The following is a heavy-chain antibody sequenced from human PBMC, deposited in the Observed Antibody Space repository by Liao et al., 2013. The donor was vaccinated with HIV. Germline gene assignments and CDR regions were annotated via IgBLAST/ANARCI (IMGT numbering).Heavy chain of an antibody. CDR3: ARVLGYWYFDL. CDR1: GDSISSYY. Sequence: QVQLQESGPGLVRPSETLSLTCTVSGDSISSYYWSWIRQPPGKGLEWIGYIYYSGSINYNPSLKSRVTISVDTSKNQFSLKLSSVTAADTAVYYCARVLGYWYFDLWGRGTLVTVSS. J-gene: IGHJ2*01. CDR2: IYYSGSI. D-gene: IGHD7-27*01. V-gene: IGHV4-59*01.